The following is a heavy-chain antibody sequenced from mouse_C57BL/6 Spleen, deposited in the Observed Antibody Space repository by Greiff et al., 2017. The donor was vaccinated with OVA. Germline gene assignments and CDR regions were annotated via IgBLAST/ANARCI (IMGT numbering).Heavy chain of an antibody. D-gene: IGHD2-4*01. CDR3: ARQGYDYDAWFAY. Sequence: QVQLQQSGPELVKPGASVKISCKASGYAFSSSWMNWVKQRPGKGLEWIGRIYPGDGDTNYNGKFKGKATLTAAKSSSTAYMQLSSLTSEDSAVYFCARQGYDYDAWFAYWGQGTLVTVSA. CDR1: GYAFSSSW. CDR2: IYPGDGDT. J-gene: IGHJ3*01. V-gene: IGHV1-82*01.